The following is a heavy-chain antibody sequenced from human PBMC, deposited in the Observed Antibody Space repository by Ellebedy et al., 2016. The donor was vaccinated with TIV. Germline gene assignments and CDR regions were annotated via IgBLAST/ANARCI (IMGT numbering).Heavy chain of an antibody. D-gene: IGHD4-17*01. Sequence: ASVKVSXXASGYTFTNYYMHWVRQAPGQGLEWVGLINPSDGSTSYAQRFKGRVTMTRDTSASTIYMELSSLRSEDTAVYYCARRLVAGYGDPLDYWGQGTLVTVSS. V-gene: IGHV1-46*01. J-gene: IGHJ4*02. CDR1: GYTFTNYY. CDR2: INPSDGST. CDR3: ARRLVAGYGDPLDY.